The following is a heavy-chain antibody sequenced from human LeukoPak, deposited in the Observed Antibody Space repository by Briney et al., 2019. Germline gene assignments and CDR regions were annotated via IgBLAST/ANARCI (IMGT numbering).Heavy chain of an antibody. Sequence: GGSLRLSCAASGFTFSSYGMHWVRQAPGKGLEWVAFIRYDGSNKYYADSVKGRFTISRDNAKNSLYLQMNSLRAEDTAVYYCARVMAYYYGSGSYLPDAFDIWGQGTMVTVSS. J-gene: IGHJ3*02. D-gene: IGHD3-10*01. V-gene: IGHV3-30*02. CDR2: IRYDGSNK. CDR3: ARVMAYYYGSGSYLPDAFDI. CDR1: GFTFSSYG.